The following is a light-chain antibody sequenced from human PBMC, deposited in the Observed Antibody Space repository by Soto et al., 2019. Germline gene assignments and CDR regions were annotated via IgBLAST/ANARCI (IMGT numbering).Light chain of an antibody. CDR3: QESYNSRGT. J-gene: IGKJ1*01. CDR2: GAS. V-gene: IGKV3-15*01. Sequence: EIVMTQSPATLSVSPGERATLSCRASQSVSSNLAWYQQKPGQAPRLLIYGASTRATGIPARFSGSGSGTDFALTITNLQPEDFATYYCQESYNSRGTFGQGTKVDIK. CDR1: QSVSSN.